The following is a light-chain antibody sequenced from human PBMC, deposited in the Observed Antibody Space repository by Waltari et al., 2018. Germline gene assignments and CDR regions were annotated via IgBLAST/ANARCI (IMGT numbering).Light chain of an antibody. CDR3: QSADTDASVF. V-gene: IGLV3-25*03. Sequence: SHELTQPPSVSVSPGQTARITCSGDALPKQYAYWYQQKAGQAPVLLTYKDTERPTGIPERCSGSSSGTTVTLTISGVQAEDEADYYCQSADTDASVFFGGGTKLTVL. CDR1: ALPKQY. CDR2: KDT. J-gene: IGLJ2*01.